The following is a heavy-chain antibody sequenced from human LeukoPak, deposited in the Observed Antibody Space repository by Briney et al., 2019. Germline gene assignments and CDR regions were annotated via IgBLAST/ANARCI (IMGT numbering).Heavy chain of an antibody. D-gene: IGHD2-2*01. CDR3: ARDPRWLTPGCTSISCYENYFDP. J-gene: IGHJ5*02. Sequence: NSSETLSLTCAVSGYSISSGYQWAWTRQPPGKTLEWIGSIFHTGSAHYNPSLQSRVTISVDTSTNHFSLRLSSVTAADTAVYYCARDPRWLTPGCTSISCYENYFDPWGQGILVTVSS. CDR2: IFHTGSA. CDR1: GYSISSGYQ. V-gene: IGHV4-38-2*02.